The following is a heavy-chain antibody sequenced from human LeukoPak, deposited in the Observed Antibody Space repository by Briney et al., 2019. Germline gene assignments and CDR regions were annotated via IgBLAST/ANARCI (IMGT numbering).Heavy chain of an antibody. CDR2: INSDGSST. V-gene: IGHV3-74*01. J-gene: IGHJ4*02. D-gene: IGHD6-13*01. CDR1: GFTFSSYW. CDR3: ARTSSSSDFDY. Sequence: PGGSLRLSCAASGFTFSSYWMHWVRQAPGKGLVWISRINSDGSSTNYADSVKGRFTISTDNAKNTLYLQMNSLRAEDTAVYYCARTSSSSDFDYWGQGPLVTVSA.